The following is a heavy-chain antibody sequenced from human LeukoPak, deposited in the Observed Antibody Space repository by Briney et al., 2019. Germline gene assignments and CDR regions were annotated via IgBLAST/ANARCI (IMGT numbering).Heavy chain of an antibody. V-gene: IGHV1-18*01. J-gene: IGHJ3*02. D-gene: IGHD6-13*01. CDR2: ISGYNGDT. CDR3: ATDGHSSSFQAFDI. Sequence: ASVKVSCKASGYTFGSYGISWVRQAPGQGLEWMGWISGYNGDTNYAQNLQGRVTMTTDTSTSTAYMELSSLRSEDTAVYYCATDGHSSSFQAFDIWGQGTMVTVSS. CDR1: GYTFGSYG.